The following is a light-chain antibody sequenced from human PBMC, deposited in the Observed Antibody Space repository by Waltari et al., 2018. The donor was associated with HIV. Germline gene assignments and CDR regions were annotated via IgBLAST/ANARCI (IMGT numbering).Light chain of an antibody. CDR1: QTISSW. V-gene: IGKV1-5*03. CDR2: KAS. Sequence: DIQMTQSPSTLSASVGDRVTITCRASQTISSWLAWYQQKPGKAPNLLISKASSLQSGVPSRFSGSGSGTEFTLTISSLQPDDFATYYCQQYNSFPNTFGGGTKVEIK. CDR3: QQYNSFPNT. J-gene: IGKJ4*01.